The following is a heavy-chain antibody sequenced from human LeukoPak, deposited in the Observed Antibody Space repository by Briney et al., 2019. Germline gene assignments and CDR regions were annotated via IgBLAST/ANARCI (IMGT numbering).Heavy chain of an antibody. CDR3: ARDTGPLGDYGDYVDAFDI. J-gene: IGHJ3*02. V-gene: IGHV1-18*01. Sequence: ASVKVSCKASGYTFISYGISWVRQAPGQGLEWMGWISAYNGNTNYAQKFQGRVTMTTDTSTSTAFMELRSLRSDDTAVYYCARDTGPLGDYGDYVDAFDIWGQGTMVTVSS. CDR1: GYTFISYG. CDR2: ISAYNGNT. D-gene: IGHD4-17*01.